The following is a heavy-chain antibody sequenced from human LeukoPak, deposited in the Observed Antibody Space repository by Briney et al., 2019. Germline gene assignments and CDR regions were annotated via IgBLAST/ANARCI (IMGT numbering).Heavy chain of an antibody. CDR1: GYTFTGYY. J-gene: IGHJ4*02. CDR3: ARMFRYDHGDDHFSG. D-gene: IGHD5-12*01. Sequence: ASVKVSFKASGYTFTGYYMHWVRQAPGQGLEWMGRINPNSGGTNYAQKFQGRVTMTRDTSISTAYMELSRLRSDDTAVYYCARMFRYDHGDDHFSGWGQGTLVTVSS. V-gene: IGHV1-2*06. CDR2: INPNSGGT.